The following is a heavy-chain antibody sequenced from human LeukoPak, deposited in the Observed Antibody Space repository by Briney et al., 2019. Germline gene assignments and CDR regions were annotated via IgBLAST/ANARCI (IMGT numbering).Heavy chain of an antibody. CDR3: ASAKGSYYYYGMDV. J-gene: IGHJ6*02. V-gene: IGHV1-69*01. CDR2: IIPIFGTA. D-gene: IGHD2-15*01. CDR1: GGTFSIYA. Sequence: ASVKVSCTASGGTFSIYAISWVRQAPGQGLEWMGGIIPIFGTANYAQKFQGRVTITADESTSTAYMELSSLRSEDTAVYYCASAKGSYYYYGMDVWGQGTTVTVSS.